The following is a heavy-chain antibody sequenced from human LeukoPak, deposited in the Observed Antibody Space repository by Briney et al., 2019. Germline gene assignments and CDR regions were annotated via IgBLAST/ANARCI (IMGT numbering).Heavy chain of an antibody. D-gene: IGHD3-3*01. CDR1: GFTFSSYW. CDR3: ARDQDWSGYIFDY. V-gene: IGHV3-7*01. J-gene: IGHJ4*02. CDR2: IKQDGSEK. Sequence: GGSLRLSCAASGFTFSSYWMSWVRQAPGRGLEWVANIKQDGSEKYYVDSVKGRFTISRDNAKNSLYLQMNSLRAEDTAVYYCARDQDWSGYIFDYWGQGTLVTVSS.